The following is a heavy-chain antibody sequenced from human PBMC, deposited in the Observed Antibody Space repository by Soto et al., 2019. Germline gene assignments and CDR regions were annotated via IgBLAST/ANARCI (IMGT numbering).Heavy chain of an antibody. CDR2: MNPNSGNT. V-gene: IGHV1-8*01. CDR1: GYTFTSYD. Sequence: QVQLVQSGAEVKKPGASVKVSCKASGYTFTSYDINWVRQATGQGLEWMGWMNPNSGNTGYAQKFQGRVTMTRNTSISTAYMELSSLRSEDTAVYYCARAGRWCSGGSCYSADYFDYWGQGTLVTVSS. D-gene: IGHD2-15*01. CDR3: ARAGRWCSGGSCYSADYFDY. J-gene: IGHJ4*02.